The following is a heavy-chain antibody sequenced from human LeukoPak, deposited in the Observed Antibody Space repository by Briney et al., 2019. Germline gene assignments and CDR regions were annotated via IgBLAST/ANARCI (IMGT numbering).Heavy chain of an antibody. CDR1: VGSLCSGGYF. D-gene: IGHD3-16*01. V-gene: IGHV4-31*03. CDR2: MYYSGSP. Sequence: SGTLSLTCTVSVGSLCSGGYFWRWIRQHLGRGLEWNGYMYYSGSPYYNPSLKSRVPISVDTSKNQISMRLSSVTAADTAVYYCAREMSSGDYDHLGAFDIWGQGTMVTVSS. J-gene: IGHJ3*02. CDR3: AREMSSGDYDHLGAFDI.